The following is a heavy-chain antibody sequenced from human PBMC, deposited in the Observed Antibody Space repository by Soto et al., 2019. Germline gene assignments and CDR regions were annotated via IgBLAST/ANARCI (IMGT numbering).Heavy chain of an antibody. CDR1: GYTFPSYG. J-gene: IGHJ4*02. CDR3: ARVKDYDSSGYGY. CDR2: ISAYNGNT. Sequence: ASVNVSWNASGYTFPSYGISCVRQAPGQGLEWMGWISAYNGNTNYAQKLQVRVTMTTDTSTSTAYMERRSLRSDDTAVYYCARVKDYDSSGYGYWGQGTLVTVSS. V-gene: IGHV1-18*01. D-gene: IGHD3-22*01.